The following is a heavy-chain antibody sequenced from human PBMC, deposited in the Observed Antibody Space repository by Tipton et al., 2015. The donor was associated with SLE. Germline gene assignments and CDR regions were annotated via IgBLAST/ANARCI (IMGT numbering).Heavy chain of an antibody. Sequence: SLRLSCAASGFTFSSYAMSWVRQAPGKGLEWVSAISGSGGSTYYADSVKGRFTISRDNSKNTLYLQMNSLRAEDTAVYYCAKDQDGLGLVSDYWGQGTLATVSS. D-gene: IGHD3-16*01. CDR2: ISGSGGST. V-gene: IGHV3-23*01. CDR3: AKDQDGLGLVSDY. CDR1: GFTFSSYA. J-gene: IGHJ4*02.